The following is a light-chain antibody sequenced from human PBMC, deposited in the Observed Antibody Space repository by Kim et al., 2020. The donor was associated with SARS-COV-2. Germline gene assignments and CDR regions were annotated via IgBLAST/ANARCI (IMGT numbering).Light chain of an antibody. V-gene: IGKV1-39*01. CDR3: QQSYVTPWT. Sequence: ESVGDTVTLTCRASQIIRTYINWYRQRPGKAPNLLIYSASRLHIGVPSRLSGSGSATDFTLTITSLQPEDVATYYCQQSYVTPWTFGQGTKVDIK. CDR1: QIIRTY. J-gene: IGKJ1*01. CDR2: SAS.